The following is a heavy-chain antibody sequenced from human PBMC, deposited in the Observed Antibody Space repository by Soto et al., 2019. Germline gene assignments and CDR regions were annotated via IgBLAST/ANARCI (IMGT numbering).Heavy chain of an antibody. D-gene: IGHD3-22*01. CDR1: GFTFSTYW. CDR3: VRGDGDYYDGNGYLGRH. J-gene: IGHJ4*02. V-gene: IGHV3-74*01. CDR2: IKNDGSGT. Sequence: EVQLVESGGGLVQPGGSLRLSCAASGFTFSTYWMHWVRQAPGKGLVWVSRIKNDGSGTYYVDSVEGRFTISRDNAKNTLDLQMNSLRAEYTAVYYCVRGDGDYYDGNGYLGRHWGQGTLVTVSS.